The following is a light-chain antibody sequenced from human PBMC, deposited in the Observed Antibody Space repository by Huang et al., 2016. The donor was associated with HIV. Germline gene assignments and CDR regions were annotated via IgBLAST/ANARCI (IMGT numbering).Light chain of an antibody. Sequence: ASVGDRVTITCRASHSVSTWVAWYQQKPGQPPKRLIYKASTLESGVPSRFSGSGSGTEFTLTITSLQPDDYATYYCQQYNTCWTFGQGTKV. CDR3: QQYNTCWT. CDR2: KAS. CDR1: HSVSTW. J-gene: IGKJ1*01. V-gene: IGKV1-5*03.